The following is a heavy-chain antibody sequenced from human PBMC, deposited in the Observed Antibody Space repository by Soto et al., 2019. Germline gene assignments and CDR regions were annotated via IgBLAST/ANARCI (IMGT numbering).Heavy chain of an antibody. CDR1: GGTFSSYA. J-gene: IGHJ6*02. Sequence: SVKVSCKASGGTFSSYAISWVRQAPGQGLEWMGGIIPIFGTANYAQKFQGRVTITADESTSTAYMELSSLRSEDTAVYYCASLSNLLYSGYVDYYYYGMDVWGQGTTVTVSS. CDR2: IIPIFGTA. V-gene: IGHV1-69*13. D-gene: IGHD5-12*01. CDR3: ASLSNLLYSGYVDYYYYGMDV.